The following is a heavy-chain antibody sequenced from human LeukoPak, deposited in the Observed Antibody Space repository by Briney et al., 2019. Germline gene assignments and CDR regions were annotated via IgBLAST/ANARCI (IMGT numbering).Heavy chain of an antibody. V-gene: IGHV3-30*02. D-gene: IGHD3-3*01. CDR1: GFTFSSYG. J-gene: IGHJ4*02. Sequence: PGGSLRLSCAASGFTFSSYGMHWVRQAPGKGLEWVAFIRYDGNNKYYADSVKGQFTISRDNSKNTLYLQMNSLRAEDTAIYYCARDERLLSFLKWGQGTLVTVSS. CDR3: ARDERLLSFLK. CDR2: IRYDGNNK.